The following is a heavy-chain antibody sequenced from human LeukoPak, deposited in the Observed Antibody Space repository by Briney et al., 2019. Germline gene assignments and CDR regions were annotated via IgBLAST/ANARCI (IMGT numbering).Heavy chain of an antibody. CDR1: GFTFTDSA. D-gene: IGHD2-21*01. V-gene: IGHV3-73*01. CDR2: IRSKTNNYAT. J-gene: IGHJ3*02. Sequence: PGGSLRLSCAASGFTFTDSAIHWVRQASGKGPEWVGRIRSKTNNYATAFAASVRGRFTISRDDSKNTAYLQMNSLKTEDTAVYYCARPGIEGAINDAFDIWGQGTMVTVSS. CDR3: ARPGIEGAINDAFDI.